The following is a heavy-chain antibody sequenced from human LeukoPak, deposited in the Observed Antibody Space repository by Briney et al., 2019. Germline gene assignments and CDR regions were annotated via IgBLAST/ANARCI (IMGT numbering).Heavy chain of an antibody. CDR2: INGGGGDT. V-gene: IGHV3-23*01. J-gene: IGHJ4*02. CDR3: ARDLSWFVGSGSTAADY. CDR1: GFTFSSSA. Sequence: GGSLRLSCAASGFTFSSSAMSWVRQAPEKGLEWVSGINGGGGDTYHADSVKGRFTVSRDNSKNTLYLQMNSLRVEDTAVYYCARDLSWFVGSGSTAADYWGQGTLVTVSS. D-gene: IGHD6-19*01.